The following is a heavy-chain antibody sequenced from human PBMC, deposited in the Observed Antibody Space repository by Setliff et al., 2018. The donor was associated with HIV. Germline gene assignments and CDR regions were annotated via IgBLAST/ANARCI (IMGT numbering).Heavy chain of an antibody. CDR3: ARAGNDYYDSNGYYYVVDWFDS. CDR2: INHSGST. Sequence: SETLSLTCAVYGGSFSGYYWSWIRQPPGKGLEWIGEINHSGSTNYNPSLKSRVTISVDMSKNQFSLKLNSVTAADTAVYYCARAGNDYYDSNGYYYVVDWFDSWGQGTLVTVSS. V-gene: IGHV4-34*01. D-gene: IGHD3-22*01. CDR1: GGSFSGYY. J-gene: IGHJ5*01.